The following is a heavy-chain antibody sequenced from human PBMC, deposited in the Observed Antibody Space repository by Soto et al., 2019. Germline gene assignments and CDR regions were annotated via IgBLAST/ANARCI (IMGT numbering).Heavy chain of an antibody. J-gene: IGHJ5*01. V-gene: IGHV4-30-4*01. CDR2: IYKSATT. CDR3: ARGRYCLTGRCFPNWFDS. CDR1: GDSISSVDYF. D-gene: IGHD2-15*01. Sequence: QVQLVESGPGLVKPSQTLSLTCSVSGDSISSVDYFWAWIRQPPGQALEYIGYIYKSATTYYNPSFESRVAISLETSKIQFSLNVTSVTAADTAVYFCARGRYCLTGRCFPNWFDSWGQGTLVTVSS.